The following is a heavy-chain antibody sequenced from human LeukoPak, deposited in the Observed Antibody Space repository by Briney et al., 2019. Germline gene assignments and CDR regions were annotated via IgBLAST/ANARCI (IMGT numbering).Heavy chain of an antibody. V-gene: IGHV4-30-4*01. CDR3: ARGQILYYDFWSGYYTSRYFDL. Sequence: SETLSLTCSVSGVSISSGDYYWSWIRQPPGKGLEWTGHISFSGSTHSNPSLKSRVTISVDTSKNQFSLKLSSVTAADTAVYYCARGQILYYDFWSGYYTSRYFDLWGRGTLVTVSS. J-gene: IGHJ2*01. CDR2: ISFSGST. CDR1: GVSISSGDYY. D-gene: IGHD3-3*01.